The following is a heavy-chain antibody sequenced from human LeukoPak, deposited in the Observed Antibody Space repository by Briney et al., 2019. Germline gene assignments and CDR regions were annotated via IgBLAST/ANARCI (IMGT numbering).Heavy chain of an antibody. CDR3: AREGTSGFSY. Sequence: GGSLRLSCAASGFTFRSYEMNWVRQAPGKGLEWVSYTTSIGSTTYYADSVKGRFTISRDNAKNSLYLQMNSLRDEDTAVYYCAREGTSGFSYWGQGTLVTVSS. J-gene: IGHJ4*02. CDR2: TTSIGSTT. D-gene: IGHD3-10*01. CDR1: GFTFRSYE. V-gene: IGHV3-48*03.